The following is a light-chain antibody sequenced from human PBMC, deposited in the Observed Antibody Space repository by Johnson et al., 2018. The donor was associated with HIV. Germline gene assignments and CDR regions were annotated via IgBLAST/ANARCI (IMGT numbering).Light chain of an antibody. V-gene: IGLV1-51*02. CDR2: ENN. CDR1: SSNIGNNY. J-gene: IGLJ1*01. Sequence: QSVLSQLPSVSAAPGQKVTISCSGSSSNIGNNYVSWYQQLPGTAPKLLIYENNKRPSGIPDRFSGSKSGTSATLGITGLQTGDEADYYCGTWDNSLGGYVFGTGTKVTVI. CDR3: GTWDNSLGGYV.